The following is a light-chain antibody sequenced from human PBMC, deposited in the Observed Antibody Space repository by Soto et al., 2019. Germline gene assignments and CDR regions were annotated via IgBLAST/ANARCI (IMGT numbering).Light chain of an antibody. CDR1: QSLVYSDGNTY. CDR2: QIS. CDR3: MQFAHFPRT. J-gene: IGKJ1*01. Sequence: DVVLTQTPLSSPVTLGQPASISCRSSQSLVYSDGNTYLSWLQQRPGQPPRLLIYQISNRFSGVPDRFSGSGAGTDFTLKISRVEAEDVGVYYCMQFAHFPRTFGQVTKLEI. V-gene: IGKV2-24*01.